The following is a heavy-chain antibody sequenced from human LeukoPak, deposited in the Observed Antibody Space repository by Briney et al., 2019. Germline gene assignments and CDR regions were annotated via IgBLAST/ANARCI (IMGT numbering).Heavy chain of an antibody. J-gene: IGHJ3*02. CDR1: GFTVSSNY. D-gene: IGHD6-19*01. CDR2: IYSDGST. V-gene: IGHV3-66*01. Sequence: PGGSLRLSCAASGFTVSSNYMSWVRQAPGKGLEWVSIIYSDGSTKYADSVAGRFAISRDNSKNTLYLHLSSLRAEDTAVYHCAREGSSGWYGGAFDIWGQGTMVTVPS. CDR3: AREGSSGWYGGAFDI.